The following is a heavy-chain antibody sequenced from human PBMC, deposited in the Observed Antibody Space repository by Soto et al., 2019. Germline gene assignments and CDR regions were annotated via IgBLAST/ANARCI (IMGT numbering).Heavy chain of an antibody. D-gene: IGHD6-13*01. V-gene: IGHV3-53*01. Sequence: QPGGSLRLSCVASGITVSSNYMTWVRQAPGKGLEWVSVLYSGGSTYYADSVKGRFTISRDNAKNSLYLQMNSLRAEDTAVYYCARVGIAAAAFDPWGQGTLVTVSS. CDR2: LYSGGST. J-gene: IGHJ5*02. CDR1: GITVSSNY. CDR3: ARVGIAAAAFDP.